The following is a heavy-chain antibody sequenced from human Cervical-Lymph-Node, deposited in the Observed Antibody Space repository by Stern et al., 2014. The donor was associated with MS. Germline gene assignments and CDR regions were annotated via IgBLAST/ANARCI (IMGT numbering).Heavy chain of an antibody. CDR3: ARGVVSNRAAATLHNLFDP. CDR2: IIPILGLP. D-gene: IGHD2-15*01. CDR1: GGTFSSSYA. Sequence: VQLVESGAEVKKPGSSGNVSCKASGGTFSSSYAITWMRQAPGQGLEWMGRIIPILGLPNYAQKFQGRVTITADPSTSTAYMELSSLRSEDTAVYYCARGVVSNRAAATLHNLFDPWGQGTLVTVSS. J-gene: IGHJ5*02. V-gene: IGHV1-69*09.